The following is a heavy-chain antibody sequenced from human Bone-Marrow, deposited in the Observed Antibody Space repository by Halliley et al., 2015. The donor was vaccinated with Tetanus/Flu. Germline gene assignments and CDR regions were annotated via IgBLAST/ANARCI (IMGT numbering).Heavy chain of an antibody. CDR2: ISGSGDST. D-gene: IGHD2-15*01. CDR3: AKIPTQYCSSGSCYGQYFQQ. Sequence: SLRLSCAASGFTFSTYPMSWVRLAPGKGLEWVSAISGSGDSTYYADSVKGRFTISRDNSKNTLYLQMNSLRAEDTAIYYCAKIPTQYCSSGSCYGQYFQQWGQGTQVTVSS. J-gene: IGHJ1*01. V-gene: IGHV3-23*01. CDR1: GFTFSTYP.